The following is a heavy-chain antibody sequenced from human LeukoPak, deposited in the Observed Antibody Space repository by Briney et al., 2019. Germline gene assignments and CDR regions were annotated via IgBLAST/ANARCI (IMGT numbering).Heavy chain of an antibody. Sequence: GASVKVSCKASGYTFTSYGISWARQAPGQGLEWMGWISAYNGNTNYAQKLQGRVTMTTDTSTSTAYMELRRLRSDDTAVYYCAGISIIVGATAFDYWGQGTLVTVSS. J-gene: IGHJ4*02. D-gene: IGHD1-26*01. CDR2: ISAYNGNT. V-gene: IGHV1-18*01. CDR1: GYTFTSYG. CDR3: AGISIIVGATAFDY.